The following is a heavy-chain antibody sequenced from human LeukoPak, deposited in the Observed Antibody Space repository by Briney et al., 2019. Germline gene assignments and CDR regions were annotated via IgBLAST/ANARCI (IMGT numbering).Heavy chain of an antibody. D-gene: IGHD6-19*01. CDR2: INPSGGST. CDR1: GYTFTSYY. CDR3: ARYRIESAVAGMGLYNWFDP. Sequence: ASVKVSCKASGYTFTSYYMHWVRQAPGQGLEWMGIINPSGGSTSYAQKFQGRVTMTRDTSTSTVYMELSSLRYEDTAVYYCARYRIESAVAGMGLYNWFDPWGQGTLVTVSS. J-gene: IGHJ5*02. V-gene: IGHV1-46*01.